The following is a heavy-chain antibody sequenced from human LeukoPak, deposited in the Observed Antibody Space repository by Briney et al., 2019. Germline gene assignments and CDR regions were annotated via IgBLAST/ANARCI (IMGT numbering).Heavy chain of an antibody. CDR1: GGSFSGYY. D-gene: IGHD4-17*01. CDR2: INHSGST. J-gene: IGHJ4*02. CDR3: ARAGPRVTLTPFDY. Sequence: KPSETLSLTCAVYGGSFSGYYWSWIRQPPGKGLEWIGEINHSGSTNYNPSLKSRVTISVDTSKNQFSLKLSSVTAADTAVYYCARAGPRVTLTPFDYWGQGTLVTVSS. V-gene: IGHV4-34*01.